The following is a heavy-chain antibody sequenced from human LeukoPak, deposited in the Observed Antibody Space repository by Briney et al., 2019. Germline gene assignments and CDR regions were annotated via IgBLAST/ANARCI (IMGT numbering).Heavy chain of an antibody. Sequence: GASVKVSCKASGYTFTGYYMHWVRQAPGQGLEWMGWINPNSGGTNYAQKFQGRVTMTRDTSISTAYMELSRLRSDDTAVYYCASPQVAARVVDAFDIWGQGTMVTVSS. D-gene: IGHD6-25*01. J-gene: IGHJ3*02. CDR1: GYTFTGYY. CDR2: INPNSGGT. V-gene: IGHV1-2*02. CDR3: ASPQVAARVVDAFDI.